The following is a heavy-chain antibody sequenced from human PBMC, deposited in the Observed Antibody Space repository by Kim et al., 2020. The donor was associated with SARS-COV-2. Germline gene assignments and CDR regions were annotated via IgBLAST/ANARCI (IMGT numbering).Heavy chain of an antibody. J-gene: IGHJ4*02. CDR3: VRANILTGDYLYFDF. D-gene: IGHD3-9*01. Sequence: ADSVKGRFIISRDNARNSVCLQMNSLRVEDAALYFCVRANILTGDYLYFDFWGQGTLVTVSS. V-gene: IGHV3-21*06.